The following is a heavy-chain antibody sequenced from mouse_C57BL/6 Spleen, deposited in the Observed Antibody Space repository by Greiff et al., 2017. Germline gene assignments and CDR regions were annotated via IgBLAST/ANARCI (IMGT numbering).Heavy chain of an antibody. CDR2: IRNKANGYTT. V-gene: IGHV7-3*01. Sequence: EVQGVESGGGLVQPGGSLSLSCAASGFTFTDYYMSWVRQPPGKALEWLGFIRNKANGYTTEYSASVKGRFTISRDNSQSILYLQMNALRAEDSATYYCARYTDYDYDVYYAMDYWGQGTSVTVSS. D-gene: IGHD2-4*01. CDR3: ARYTDYDYDVYYAMDY. J-gene: IGHJ4*01. CDR1: GFTFTDYY.